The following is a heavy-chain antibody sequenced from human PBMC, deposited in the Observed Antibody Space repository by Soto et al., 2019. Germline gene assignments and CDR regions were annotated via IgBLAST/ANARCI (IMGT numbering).Heavy chain of an antibody. CDR3: ARHVRGYQLVYGQAPTFDY. D-gene: IGHD2-2*02. V-gene: IGHV4-39*01. CDR2: IYYSGST. CDR1: GGSISSSSYY. J-gene: IGHJ4*02. Sequence: QLQLQESGPGLVKPSETLSLTCTVSGGSISSSSYYWGWIRQPPGKGLEWIGSIYYSGSTYYNPSLKSRVTRSVDTAKNQFSLKQSSVTAADTAVYSCARHVRGYQLVYGQAPTFDYWGQGTLVTVAS.